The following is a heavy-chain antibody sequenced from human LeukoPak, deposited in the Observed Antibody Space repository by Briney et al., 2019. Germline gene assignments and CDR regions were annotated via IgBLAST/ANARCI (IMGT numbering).Heavy chain of an antibody. CDR1: GGSISSDDYY. CDR3: AREDFYYFDSSGYYLY. Sequence: SETLSLTCTVSGGSISSDDYYWSWIRQPPGKGLEWIGYIYYSGSTYYNPSLKSRVAMSVDTSKNQFSLKLSSVTVADTAVYYCAREDFYYFDSSGYYLYWGQGTLATVSS. D-gene: IGHD3-22*01. J-gene: IGHJ4*02. CDR2: IYYSGST. V-gene: IGHV4-30-4*01.